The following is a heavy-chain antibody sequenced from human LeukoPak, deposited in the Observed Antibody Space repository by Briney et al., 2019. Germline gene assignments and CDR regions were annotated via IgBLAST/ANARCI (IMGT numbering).Heavy chain of an antibody. CDR2: INHSGST. V-gene: IGHV4-34*01. Sequence: SETLSLTCAVYGGSFSGYYWSWIRQPPGEGLEWIGEINHSGSTNYNPSLKSRVTISVDKSKNQFSLKLSSVTAADTAVYYCARDAGFGELLLGDAFDIWGQGTMVTVSS. CDR1: GGSFSGYY. CDR3: ARDAGFGELLLGDAFDI. J-gene: IGHJ3*02. D-gene: IGHD3-10*01.